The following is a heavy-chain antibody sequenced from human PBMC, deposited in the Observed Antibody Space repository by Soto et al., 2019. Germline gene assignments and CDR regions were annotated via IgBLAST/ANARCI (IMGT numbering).Heavy chain of an antibody. V-gene: IGHV4-31*03. Sequence: SETLSLTCTVSGGSIGSGGYYWSWIRQHPGKGLEWIGYIYYSGSTYYNPSLKSRVTISVDTSKNQFSLKLSSVTAADTAIYYCARDRHNNFFDPWGQGTLVTVSS. CDR2: IYYSGST. CDR3: ARDRHNNFFDP. J-gene: IGHJ5*02. D-gene: IGHD6-6*01. CDR1: GGSIGSGGYY.